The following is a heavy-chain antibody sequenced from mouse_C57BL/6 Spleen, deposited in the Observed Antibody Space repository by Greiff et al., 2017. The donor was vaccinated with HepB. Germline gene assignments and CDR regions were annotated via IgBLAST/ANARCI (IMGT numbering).Heavy chain of an antibody. V-gene: IGHV2-2*01. Sequence: QVQLKESGPGLVQPSQSLSITCTVSGFSLTSYGVHWVRQSPGKGLEWLGVIWSGGSTDYNAAFISRLSISKDNSKSHVFFKMNSLQADDTAIYYCARGGGSLYWYFDVWGTGTTVTVSS. J-gene: IGHJ1*03. CDR2: IWSGGST. CDR1: GFSLTSYG. CDR3: ARGGGSLYWYFDV. D-gene: IGHD1-1*01.